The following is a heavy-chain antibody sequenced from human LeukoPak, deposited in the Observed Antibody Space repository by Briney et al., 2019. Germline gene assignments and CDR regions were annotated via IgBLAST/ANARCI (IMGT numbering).Heavy chain of an antibody. CDR3: ARQWRGGDY. V-gene: IGHV3-48*01. Sequence: GGSLRLSCATSGFTFRTYAMSWVRQAPGKGLEWVSYISSSSTIYYADCVKGRFTISRDNAKNSLYLQMNSLRAEDTAVYYCARQWRGGDYWGQGTLVTVSS. CDR1: GFTFRTYA. D-gene: IGHD6-19*01. J-gene: IGHJ4*02. CDR2: ISSSSTI.